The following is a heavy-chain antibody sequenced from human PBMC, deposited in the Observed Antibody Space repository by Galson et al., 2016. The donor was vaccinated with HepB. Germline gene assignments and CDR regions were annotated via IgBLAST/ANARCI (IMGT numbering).Heavy chain of an antibody. V-gene: IGHV4-34*01. J-gene: IGHJ6*02. D-gene: IGHD3-3*01. Sequence: SETLSLTCDVSGGSFSGYYWSGNRQPPGKGLEWIGDINHKGSPNYNPSLKSRFPIAVDTSKNQFSLKLTSVTAADTAVYYWASLSSFFDFWSGYYTGNFYYGVDVWGQGTTVTVSS. CDR2: INHKGSP. CDR1: GGSFSGYY. CDR3: ASLSSFFDFWSGYYTGNFYYGVDV.